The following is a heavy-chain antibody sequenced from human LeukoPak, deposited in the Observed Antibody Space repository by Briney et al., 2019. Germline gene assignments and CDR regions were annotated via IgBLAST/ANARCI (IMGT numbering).Heavy chain of an antibody. Sequence: SVKVSCKASGGTFSSYAISWVRQAPGQGLEWMGGIIPIFGTANYAQKFQGRVTITTDESTSTAYMELSSLRSEDTAVYYCTRGVSSSNYYYYMDVWGKGTTVTVSS. CDR1: GGTFSSYA. V-gene: IGHV1-69*05. CDR3: TRGVSSSNYYYYMDV. CDR2: IIPIFGTA. D-gene: IGHD6-19*01. J-gene: IGHJ6*03.